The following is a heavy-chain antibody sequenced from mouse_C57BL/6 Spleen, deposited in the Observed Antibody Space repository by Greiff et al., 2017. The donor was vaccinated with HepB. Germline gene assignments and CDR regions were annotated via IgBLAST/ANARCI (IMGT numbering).Heavy chain of an antibody. CDR1: GFTFSSYA. CDR3: ARDGRYDGFDY. J-gene: IGHJ2*01. D-gene: IGHD2-3*01. Sequence: EVQVVESGGGLVKPGGSLKLSCAASGFTFSSYAMSWVRQTPEKRLEWVATISDGGSYTYYPDNVKGRFTISRDNAKNNLYLQMSHLKSEDTAMYYCARDGRYDGFDYWGQGTTLTVSS. CDR2: ISDGGSYT. V-gene: IGHV5-4*01.